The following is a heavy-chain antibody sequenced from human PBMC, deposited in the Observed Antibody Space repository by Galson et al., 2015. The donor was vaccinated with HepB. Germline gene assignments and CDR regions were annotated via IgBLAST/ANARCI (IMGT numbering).Heavy chain of an antibody. CDR3: ARSIAAAGRFDP. V-gene: IGHV1-18*04. CDR2: ISTYIGNA. CDR1: GYTFTNFG. D-gene: IGHD6-13*01. J-gene: IGHJ5*02. Sequence: SVKVSCKASGYTFTNFGITWVRQAPGQGLEWMGWISTYIGNANYAQKFQDRVTMTVDTPTSTAYMDLRRLRSDDTAVYYCARSIAAAGRFDPWGQGTLVTVSS.